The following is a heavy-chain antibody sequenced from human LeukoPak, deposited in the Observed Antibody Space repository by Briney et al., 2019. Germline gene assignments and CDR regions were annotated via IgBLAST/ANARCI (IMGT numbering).Heavy chain of an antibody. CDR1: EYTFTGYY. J-gene: IGHJ4*02. Sequence: ASVKVSCKASEYTFTGYYMHWVRQAPGQGLEWMGWINPNSGGTNYAQRFQGRVTMTRDTSISTAYMELSRLRSDDTAVYYCARSYGVTFSGWNYFDYWGQGTLVTVSS. V-gene: IGHV1-2*02. CDR2: INPNSGGT. CDR3: ARSYGVTFSGWNYFDY. D-gene: IGHD6-25*01.